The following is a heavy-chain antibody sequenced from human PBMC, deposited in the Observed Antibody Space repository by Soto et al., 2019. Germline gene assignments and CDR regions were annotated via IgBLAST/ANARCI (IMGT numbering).Heavy chain of an antibody. V-gene: IGHV4-39*01. CDR3: ARESGALYYYGSGSYSYGMDV. Sequence: SETLSLTCTVSGGSISSSSYYWGWIRQPPGKGLEWIGSIYYSGSTYYNPSLKSRVTISVDTSKNQFSLKLSSVTAADTAVYYCARESGALYYYGSGSYSYGMDVWGKGTTVTVSS. CDR1: GGSISSSSYY. J-gene: IGHJ6*04. D-gene: IGHD3-10*01. CDR2: IYYSGST.